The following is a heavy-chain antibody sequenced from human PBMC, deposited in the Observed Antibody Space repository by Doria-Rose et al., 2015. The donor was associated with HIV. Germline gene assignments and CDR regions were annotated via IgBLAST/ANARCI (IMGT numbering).Heavy chain of an antibody. V-gene: IGHV2-26*01. CDR3: ARIKSSRWYHKYYFDF. Sequence: ESGPVLVKPTETLTLTCTVSGVSLSSPGMGVSWIRQPPGKVLEWLAKIFSDDRRSYKTSLKSRLTISRGTSNSQVVLTMTDMDPVDTATYYCARIKSSRWYHKYYFDFWGQGTLVIVSA. J-gene: IGHJ4*02. CDR2: IFSDDRR. D-gene: IGHD6-13*01. CDR1: GVSLSSPGMG.